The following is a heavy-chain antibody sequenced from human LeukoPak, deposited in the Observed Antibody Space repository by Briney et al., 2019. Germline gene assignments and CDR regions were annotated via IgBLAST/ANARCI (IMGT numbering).Heavy chain of an antibody. J-gene: IGHJ4*02. V-gene: IGHV4-34*01. CDR1: GFTFSNAW. Sequence: GSLRLSCAASGFTFSNAWMSWIRQPPGKGLEWIGEINHSGSTNYNPSLKSRVTISVDTSKNQFSLKLSSVTAADTAVYYCARGATKKFDYWGQGTLVTVSS. CDR2: INHSGST. CDR3: ARGATKKFDY. D-gene: IGHD1-26*01.